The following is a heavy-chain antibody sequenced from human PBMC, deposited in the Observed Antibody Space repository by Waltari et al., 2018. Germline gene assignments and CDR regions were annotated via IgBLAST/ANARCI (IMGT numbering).Heavy chain of an antibody. D-gene: IGHD4-17*01. V-gene: IGHV4-39*07. CDR3: ARGHKGIGDLTYYFDY. J-gene: IGHJ4*02. CDR1: GGSISSSSYY. Sequence: QLQLQESGPGLVTPSETLSLTCTVSGGSISSSSYYWGWIRQPPGKGLEWIGSIYYSGSTYYNPSLKSRVTISVDTSKNQFSLKLSSVTAADTAVYYCARGHKGIGDLTYYFDYWGQGTLVTVSS. CDR2: IYYSGST.